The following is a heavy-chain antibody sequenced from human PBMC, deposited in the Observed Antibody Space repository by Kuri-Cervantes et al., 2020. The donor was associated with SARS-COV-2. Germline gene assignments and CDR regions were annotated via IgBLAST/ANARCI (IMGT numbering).Heavy chain of an antibody. CDR1: GFTFSDYY. V-gene: IGHV3-11*06. J-gene: IGHJ6*02. CDR3: VVAATTNYYYYGMDV. CDR2: ISSSSSYI. D-gene: IGHD2-15*01. Sequence: GGSLRLSCAASGFTFSDYYMSWIRQAPGKGLEWVSSISSSSSYIYYADSVKGRFTISRDNAKNSLYLQMNSLRAEDTAVYYCVVAATTNYYYYGMDVWGQGTTVTVSS.